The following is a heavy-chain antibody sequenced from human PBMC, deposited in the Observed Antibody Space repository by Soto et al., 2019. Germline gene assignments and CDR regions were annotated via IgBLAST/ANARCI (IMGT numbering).Heavy chain of an antibody. D-gene: IGHD1-26*01. CDR1: GGSISSSSYY. J-gene: IGHJ4*02. CDR2: IYYSGST. Sequence: QLQLQESGPGLVKPSETLSLTCTVSGGSISSSSYYWGWIRQPPGKGLEWIGSIYYSGSTYYNPSLKSRATISVDTSKNQFSLQLSSVTAADTAVYYCARSLVGATTLGFDYWGQGTLVTVSS. V-gene: IGHV4-39*01. CDR3: ARSLVGATTLGFDY.